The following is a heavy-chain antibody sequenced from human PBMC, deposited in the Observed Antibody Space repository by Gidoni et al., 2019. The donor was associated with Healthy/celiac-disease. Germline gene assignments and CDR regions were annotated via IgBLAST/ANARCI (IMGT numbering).Heavy chain of an antibody. Sequence: HLMSWVRQAPGKGLEWVANIKQDGSEKYYVDSVKGRFTISRDNAKNSLYLKMNSLRAEDTAVYYCARGGGLTVATDFDYWGQGTLVTVSS. V-gene: IGHV3-7*04. D-gene: IGHD6-19*01. J-gene: IGHJ4*02. CDR1: HL. CDR3: ARGGGLTVATDFDY. CDR2: IKQDGSEK.